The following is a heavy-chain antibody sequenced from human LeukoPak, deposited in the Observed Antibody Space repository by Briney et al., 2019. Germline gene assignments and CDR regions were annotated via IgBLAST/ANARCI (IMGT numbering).Heavy chain of an antibody. CDR2: IYHSGST. J-gene: IGHJ1*01. Sequence: SETLSLTCTVSGYSISTGYYWGWIRQPPGKGLEWIGSIYHSGSTYYNPSLKSRVTISVDPSKNQFSLKLSSVTAADTAVYYCARGAFVYSGSYHGYFQHWGQGTLVTVSS. CDR3: ARGAFVYSGSYHGYFQH. V-gene: IGHV4-38-2*02. CDR1: GYSISTGYY. D-gene: IGHD1-26*01.